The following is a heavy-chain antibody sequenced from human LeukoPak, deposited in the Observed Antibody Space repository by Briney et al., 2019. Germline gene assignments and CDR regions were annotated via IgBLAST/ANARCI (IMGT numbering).Heavy chain of an antibody. CDR1: GGSFSGYY. D-gene: IGHD6-13*01. J-gene: IGHJ6*03. Sequence: SETLSLTCAVYGGSFSGYYWSWIRQPPGKGLEWIGEINHSGSTNYNPSLKSRVTISVDTSKNQFSLKLSSVTAADTAVCYCARRGCSSWYRPFCYYYYMDVWGKGTTVTISS. V-gene: IGHV4-34*01. CDR3: ARRGCSSWYRPFCYYYYMDV. CDR2: INHSGST.